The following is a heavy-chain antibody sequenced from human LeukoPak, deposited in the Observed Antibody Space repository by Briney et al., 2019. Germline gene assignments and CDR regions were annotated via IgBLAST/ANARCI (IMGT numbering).Heavy chain of an antibody. CDR1: GGSFSGYY. D-gene: IGHD3-22*01. CDR3: ARSNYYYDSSGYPNGDDAFDI. CDR2: IYHSGST. J-gene: IGHJ3*02. V-gene: IGHV4-59*01. Sequence: SETLSLTCAVYGGSFSGYYWSWIRQPPGKGLEWIGYIYHSGSTNYNPSLKSRVTISVDTSKNQFSLKLSSVTAADTAVYYCARSNYYYDSSGYPNGDDAFDIWGQGTMVTVSS.